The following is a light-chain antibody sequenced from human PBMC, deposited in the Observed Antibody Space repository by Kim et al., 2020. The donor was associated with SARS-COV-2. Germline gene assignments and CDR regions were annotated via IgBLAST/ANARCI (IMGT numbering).Light chain of an antibody. CDR2: DAS. Sequence: ASVGDRVTITCRASQSISSWLAWYQQKPGRAPKLLICDASSLESGVPSRFSGSGSGTEFTLTISSLQPDDFATYYCQQYDSYPLAFGGGTKVDIK. J-gene: IGKJ4*01. CDR3: QQYDSYPLA. CDR1: QSISSW. V-gene: IGKV1-5*01.